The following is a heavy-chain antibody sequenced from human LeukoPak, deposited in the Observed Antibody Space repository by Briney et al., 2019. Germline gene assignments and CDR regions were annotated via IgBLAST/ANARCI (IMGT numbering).Heavy chain of an antibody. CDR1: GGSFSGYY. J-gene: IGHJ4*02. Sequence: SETLSLTCAVYGGSFSGYYWSWIRQPPGKGLEWIGEINHSGSTNYNPSLKSRVTISVDTSKNQFSLKLSSVTAADTAVYYCARYYGSGSESYWGQGTLVTVSS. V-gene: IGHV4-34*01. CDR2: INHSGST. CDR3: ARYYGSGSESY. D-gene: IGHD3-10*01.